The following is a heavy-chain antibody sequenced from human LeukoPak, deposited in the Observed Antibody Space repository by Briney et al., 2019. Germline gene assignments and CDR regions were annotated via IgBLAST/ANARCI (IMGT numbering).Heavy chain of an antibody. CDR1: GVTFSSYA. D-gene: IGHD2-2*01. CDR2: ISGSGGST. J-gene: IGHJ4*02. CDR3: AKGLSTSYYSDFDY. Sequence: GGSLRLSCAASGVTFSSYAMSWVRQAPGKGLEWVSSISGSGGSTYYADSVKGRLTITRDNSKNTLYLQMNSLRADDTAVYYCAKGLSTSYYSDFDYWGQGTLVTVSS. V-gene: IGHV3-23*01.